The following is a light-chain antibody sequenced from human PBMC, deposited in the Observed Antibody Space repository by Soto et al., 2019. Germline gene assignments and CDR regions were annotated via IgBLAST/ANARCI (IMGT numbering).Light chain of an antibody. CDR2: GAS. V-gene: IGKV3-15*01. J-gene: IGKJ1*01. CDR1: QSVSSN. Sequence: EIVLTQSPATLSLSPGERATLSCRASQSVSSNLAWYQQKPGQAPRLLIYGASTRATGIPARFSGSGSGTEFTLTISSLQSEDFAVYYCQQYNNLPRTFGQGSKVDIK. CDR3: QQYNNLPRT.